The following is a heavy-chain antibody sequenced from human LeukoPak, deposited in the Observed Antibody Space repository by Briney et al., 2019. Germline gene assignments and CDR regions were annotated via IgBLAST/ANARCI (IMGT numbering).Heavy chain of an antibody. CDR1: GFTFSSYS. CDR2: ISYDGSNK. D-gene: IGHD3-9*01. V-gene: IGHV3-30*18. CDR3: AKDADYDFLTAPPDY. Sequence: SGRSLRLSCAASGFTFSSYSMHWVRQAPGKGLEWVAVISYDGSNKYYADSVKGRFTISRDNSKNTLYLQMNSLRAEDTAVYYCAKDADYDFLTAPPDYWGQGTLVTVSS. J-gene: IGHJ4*02.